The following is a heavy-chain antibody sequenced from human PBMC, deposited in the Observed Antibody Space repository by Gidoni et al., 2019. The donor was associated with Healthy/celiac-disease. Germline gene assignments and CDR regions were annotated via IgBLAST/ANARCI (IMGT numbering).Heavy chain of an antibody. CDR1: GGSFSGYY. V-gene: IGHV4-34*01. CDR3: ARGRDYYGMDV. J-gene: IGHJ6*02. Sequence: QVQLQQWGAALLKPSETLSLTCAVYGGSFSGYYWSWIRQPPGKGLEWIGEINHSGSTNYTPALKSRVTISVDTSKNQFSLKLSSVTAADTAVYYCARGRDYYGMDVWGQGTTVTVSS. CDR2: INHSGST.